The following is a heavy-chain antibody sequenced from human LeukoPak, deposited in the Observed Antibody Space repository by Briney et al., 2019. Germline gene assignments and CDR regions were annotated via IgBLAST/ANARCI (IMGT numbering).Heavy chain of an antibody. V-gene: IGHV3-7*01. CDR2: MKRDGSEI. J-gene: IGHJ6*02. Sequence: PGGSLRLSCSASGFTFSTYWMSWVRQAPGKGLEWVANMKRDGSEIYYVDSVKGRFTISRDNAKNSLFLQMNSLRAEDTAVYYCARDIASHQPAASYGMDVWGQGTTVTVSS. CDR3: ARDIASHQPAASYGMDV. D-gene: IGHD6-13*01. CDR1: GFTFSTYW.